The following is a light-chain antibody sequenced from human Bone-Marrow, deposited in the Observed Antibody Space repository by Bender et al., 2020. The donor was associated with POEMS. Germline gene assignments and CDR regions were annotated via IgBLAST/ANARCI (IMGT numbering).Light chain of an antibody. Sequence: SFVLTQPPSVSVAPGKTARITCGGNNIGSKSVHWYQQKPGQAPVVVVRDDGDRPSGIPERFSGSKSGNTATLTISRVAARDEADYFCHIWDSSSDHDVFGTGTKVTVL. V-gene: IGLV3-21*03. CDR1: NIGSKS. J-gene: IGLJ1*01. CDR2: DDG. CDR3: HIWDSSSDHDV.